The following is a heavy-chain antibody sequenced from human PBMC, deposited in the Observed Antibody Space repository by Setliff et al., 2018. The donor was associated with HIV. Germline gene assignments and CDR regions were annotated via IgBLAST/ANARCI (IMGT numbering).Heavy chain of an antibody. J-gene: IGHJ4*02. CDR3: VRDSSLSY. V-gene: IGHV3-74*01. Sequence: GGSLRLSCVASGFTLSSYWMYWVRQTPGKGLAGVSRINPDGSSTSYVDSVKGRFTISRDNAKNTLYLQMNSLRAEDTAVYYCVRDSSLSYWGQGTLVTVSS. CDR2: INPDGSST. D-gene: IGHD2-2*01. CDR1: GFTLSSYW.